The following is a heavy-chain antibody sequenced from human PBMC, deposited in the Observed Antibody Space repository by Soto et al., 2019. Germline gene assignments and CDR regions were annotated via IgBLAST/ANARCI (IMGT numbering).Heavy chain of an antibody. CDR3: ASGIAAADSGGNYYMDV. CDR2: INPNSGGT. J-gene: IGHJ6*03. CDR1: GYTFNGYS. Sequence: ASVKVSWKASGYTFNGYSMHWVRQAPGQGLEWMGWINPNSGGTNYAQKFQGWVTMTRDTSISTAYMELSRLRSDDTAVYYCASGIAAADSGGNYYMDVWGKGTTVTVSS. V-gene: IGHV1-2*04. D-gene: IGHD6-13*01.